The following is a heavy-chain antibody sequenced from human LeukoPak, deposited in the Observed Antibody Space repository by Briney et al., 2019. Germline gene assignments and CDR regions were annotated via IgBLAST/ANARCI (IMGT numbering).Heavy chain of an antibody. V-gene: IGHV3-11*01. CDR3: ARDWNGYGY. CDR1: GITSSNAW. CDR2: ISSSSSTI. Sequence: GGSLRLSCVASGITSSNAWMSWIRQAPGKGLEGVSYISSSSSTIYYAASVKGRFTISRDNAKNSLYLQMNSLRAEDTAVYYCARDWNGYGYWGQGTLVTVSS. D-gene: IGHD3-3*01. J-gene: IGHJ4*02.